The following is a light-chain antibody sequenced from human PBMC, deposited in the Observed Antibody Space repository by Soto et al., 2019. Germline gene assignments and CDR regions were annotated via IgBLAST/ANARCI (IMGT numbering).Light chain of an antibody. V-gene: IGKV3-15*01. CDR1: QSVSTS. J-gene: IGKJ1*01. CDR3: QQYNNWPAWT. CDR2: GAS. Sequence: EILMTQSPATLSVSPGESATLSCRASQSVSTSLAWYQQKPGQAPRLLIYGASTRATGIPARFSGSGSGTEFTLTISSLQSEDFAVYYCQQYNNWPAWTFGQGTKVDIK.